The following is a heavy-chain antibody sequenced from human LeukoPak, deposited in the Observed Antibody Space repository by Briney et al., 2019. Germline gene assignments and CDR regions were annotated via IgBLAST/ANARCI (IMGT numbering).Heavy chain of an antibody. V-gene: IGHV4-4*07. CDR1: GDSISNYY. Sequence: SETLSLTCTVSGDSISNYYWSWIRQPAGKGLEWIGRIYTSGSTNYNPSLKSRVTMSVDTSKNQFSLKLSSVTAADTAVYHCARVSLVRGAPDYYFDYWGQGTLVTVSS. J-gene: IGHJ4*02. D-gene: IGHD3-10*01. CDR3: ARVSLVRGAPDYYFDY. CDR2: IYTSGST.